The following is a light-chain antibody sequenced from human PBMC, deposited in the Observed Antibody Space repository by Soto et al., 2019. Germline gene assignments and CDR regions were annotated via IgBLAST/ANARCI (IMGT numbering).Light chain of an antibody. Sequence: QSVLTQSPSASASLGASVKLTCTLSSGHSSYAIAWHQQQPEKGPRYLMKLNNDGRHNKGDGISDRFSGSSSGAERYLTISSLQAEDEADYYCQTWGTGVLVFGGGTQLTVL. V-gene: IGLV4-69*01. CDR3: QTWGTGVLV. J-gene: IGLJ3*02. CDR1: SGHSSYA. CDR2: LNNDGRH.